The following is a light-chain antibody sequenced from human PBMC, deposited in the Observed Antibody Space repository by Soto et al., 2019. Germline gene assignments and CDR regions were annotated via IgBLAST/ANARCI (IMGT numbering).Light chain of an antibody. Sequence: QAVVTQPPSVSGAPGQRVTISCTGSSSNIGADYHVHWYQQLPGTAPKLLIYGNSNRPSGVPDRFSGSKSGTSASLAITGLQAEDEADYYCQSYDSSLSGNWVFGGGTKLTVL. CDR3: QSYDSSLSGNWV. J-gene: IGLJ3*02. CDR1: SSNIGADYH. V-gene: IGLV1-40*01. CDR2: GNS.